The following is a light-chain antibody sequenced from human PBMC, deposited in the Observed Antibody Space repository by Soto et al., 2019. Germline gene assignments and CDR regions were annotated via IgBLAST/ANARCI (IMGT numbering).Light chain of an antibody. CDR1: HTISSSY. J-gene: IGKJ5*01. V-gene: IGKV3-20*01. CDR2: GAS. Sequence: EIVLTQSPGTLSLSPGERATLSCRASHTISSSYLAWYQQKPGQAPRLLMYGASSRATGIPDRFSGSGSGTDFTLTISRLEPEDFAVYYCQQYGSSPITFGQGTRREIK. CDR3: QQYGSSPIT.